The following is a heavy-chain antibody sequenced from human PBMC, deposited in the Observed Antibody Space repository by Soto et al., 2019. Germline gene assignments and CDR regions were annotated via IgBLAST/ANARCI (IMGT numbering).Heavy chain of an antibody. CDR1: GFPFSDYA. J-gene: IGHJ4*02. Sequence: GGSLRLSCATSGFPFSDYAMSWVRQAPGKGLEWVSGISGGGAGTYYADSVKGRFTISRDPSTTTLFLDMYSLGAEDTAIYYCAKGRKPDHDDGLCAFDSWGQGVLVTVSS. CDR3: AKGRKPDHDDGLCAFDS. D-gene: IGHD3-3*01. V-gene: IGHV3-23*01. CDR2: ISGGGAGT.